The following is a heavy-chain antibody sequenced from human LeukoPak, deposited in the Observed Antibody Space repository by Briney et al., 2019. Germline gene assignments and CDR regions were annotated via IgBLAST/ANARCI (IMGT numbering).Heavy chain of an antibody. CDR2: ISYDGRNK. D-gene: IGHD3-10*01. Sequence: GGSLRLSCAASGFTFNNYGMHWVRQAPGKGLEWVAVISYDGRNKHYPDSVKGRFTISRDNSKNTLYLQMNSLRAEDTAVYYCAKDRFLIPGSGYFDYWGQGTLVTVSS. J-gene: IGHJ4*02. V-gene: IGHV3-30*18. CDR1: GFTFNNYG. CDR3: AKDRFLIPGSGYFDY.